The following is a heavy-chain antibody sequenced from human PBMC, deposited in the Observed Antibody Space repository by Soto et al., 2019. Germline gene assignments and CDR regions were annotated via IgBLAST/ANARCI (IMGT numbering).Heavy chain of an antibody. D-gene: IGHD3-22*01. Sequence: GESLKISCKGSGYSFTSDWIGWVRQMPGKGLEWMGIIYPGDSDTRYSPSFQGQVTISADKSISTAYLQWSSLKASDTAMYYCARARDYYDSSGYYYDYWGQGTLVTVSS. CDR2: IYPGDSDT. V-gene: IGHV5-51*01. J-gene: IGHJ4*02. CDR3: ARARDYYDSSGYYYDY. CDR1: GYSFTSDW.